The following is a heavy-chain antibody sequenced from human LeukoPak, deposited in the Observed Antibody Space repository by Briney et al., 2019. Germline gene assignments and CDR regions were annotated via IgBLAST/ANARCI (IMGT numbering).Heavy chain of an antibody. CDR1: GFTFSRYW. CDR2: IHSDGSHT. Sequence: GGSLRLSCAASGFTFSRYWMHWVRQAPGKGLVWVSRIHSDGSHTDYADSVKGRFTISRDNAKNTLYLQMNNLRAEDTAMYYCARDILTDSYWGQGTLVTVSS. J-gene: IGHJ4*02. D-gene: IGHD3-9*01. CDR3: ARDILTDSY. V-gene: IGHV3-74*01.